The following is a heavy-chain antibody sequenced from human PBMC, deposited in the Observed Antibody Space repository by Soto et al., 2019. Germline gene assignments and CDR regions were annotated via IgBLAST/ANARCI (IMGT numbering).Heavy chain of an antibody. CDR1: GFTFSDYY. CDR2: ISSTSAYT. J-gene: IGHJ4*02. CDR3: ARDPSVRSPPDY. V-gene: IGHV3-11*05. Sequence: QVQVVESGGGLVRPGGSLRLSCVASGFTFSDYYMTWFRQAPGKGLEWVSYISSTSAYTKYADSVKGRFTISRDNAKNSMDLQMSDLRDEDTAVYYCARDPSVRSPPDYWGQGTLVTVSS.